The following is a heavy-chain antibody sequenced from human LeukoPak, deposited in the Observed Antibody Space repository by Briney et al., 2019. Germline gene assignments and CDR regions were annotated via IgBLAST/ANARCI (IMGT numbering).Heavy chain of an antibody. V-gene: IGHV3-72*01. Sequence: GGSLRLSCAASGFSISDHYMDWVRQAPGKGLEWVGRTRNKANSYTTEYAASVKGRFTISRDDSKNSLYLQMNSLKTEDTAVYYRVRAGRDSSGHYYFDYWGQGTLATVSS. CDR2: TRNKANSYTT. J-gene: IGHJ4*02. CDR1: GFSISDHY. D-gene: IGHD3-22*01. CDR3: VRAGRDSSGHYYFDY.